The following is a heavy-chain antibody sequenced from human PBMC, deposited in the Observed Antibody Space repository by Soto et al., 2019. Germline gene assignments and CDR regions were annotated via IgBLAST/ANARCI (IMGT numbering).Heavy chain of an antibody. J-gene: IGHJ4*02. V-gene: IGHV3-64D*06. CDR2: ISSNGGST. CDR1: GFTFSNYA. D-gene: IGHD5-12*01. CDR3: VKESDGSGYSGYAREYYFDH. Sequence: QAGGSLRLSCSASGFTFSNYAMHWVRQAPGKGLEYVSAISSNGGSTYYADSVKGRFIMSRDNSKNTLYLQMSSLRAEDTAVYYCVKESDGSGYSGYAREYYFDHWGQGTLVTVSS.